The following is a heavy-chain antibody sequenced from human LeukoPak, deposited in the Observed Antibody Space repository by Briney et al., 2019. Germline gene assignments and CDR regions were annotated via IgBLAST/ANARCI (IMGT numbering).Heavy chain of an antibody. V-gene: IGHV4-61*01. CDR2: LHYSGST. CDR3: ARDSLLRGSGWDYWYFDL. CDR1: GGSVSNGNYY. Sequence: PSETLSLTCTVSGGSVSNGNYYWSWIRQPPGTGLEWIGNLHYSGSTNYNRSRKSRVTISVDTSMNQLSLLLTSATAADTAVYYCARDSLLRGSGWDYWYFDLWGRGTLVTVSS. J-gene: IGHJ2*01. D-gene: IGHD6-25*01.